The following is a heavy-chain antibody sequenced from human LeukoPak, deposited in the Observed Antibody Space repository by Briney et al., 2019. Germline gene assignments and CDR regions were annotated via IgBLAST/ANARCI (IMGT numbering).Heavy chain of an antibody. D-gene: IGHD6-6*01. CDR1: GFTFSSHN. CDR2: ISSSSSTI. CDR3: AREYSSSSGSVSDY. V-gene: IGHV3-48*02. Sequence: PGGSLRLSCAASGFTFSSHNMNWVRQAPGKGLEWVSYISSSSSTIYYADSVKGRFTISRDNAKNSLYLQMNSLRDEDTAVYYCAREYSSSSGSVSDYWGQGTLVTVSS. J-gene: IGHJ4*02.